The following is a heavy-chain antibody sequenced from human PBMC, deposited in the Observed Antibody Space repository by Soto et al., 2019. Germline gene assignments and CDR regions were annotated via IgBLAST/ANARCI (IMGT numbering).Heavy chain of an antibody. CDR3: ASSKQYSSGWYSCD. CDR2: IYYSGST. D-gene: IGHD6-19*01. V-gene: IGHV4-31*03. Sequence: QVQLQESGPGLVKPSQTLSLTCTVSGGSISSGGYYWRWIRQHPGKGLEWIGYIYYSGSTYYNPSLKSRVTISVDTSKNQFSLKLSSVTAADTAVYYCASSKQYSSGWYSCDWGQGTLVTVSS. CDR1: GGSISSGGYY. J-gene: IGHJ4*02.